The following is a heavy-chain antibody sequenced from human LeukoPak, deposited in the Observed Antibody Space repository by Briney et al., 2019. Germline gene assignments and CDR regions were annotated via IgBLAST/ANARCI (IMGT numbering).Heavy chain of an antibody. Sequence: SVKVSCKASGFTFTSSAMQCVRQARGQRLEGIGWIVVGSGNRNYAQKFQERVTITMDMSTSTAYMELSSLRSEDTAVYYCAAEEYCTTGVCYSHWGQGTLVTVSS. CDR2: IVVGSGNR. V-gene: IGHV1-58*02. J-gene: IGHJ4*02. D-gene: IGHD2-8*01. CDR3: AAEEYCTTGVCYSH. CDR1: GFTFTSSA.